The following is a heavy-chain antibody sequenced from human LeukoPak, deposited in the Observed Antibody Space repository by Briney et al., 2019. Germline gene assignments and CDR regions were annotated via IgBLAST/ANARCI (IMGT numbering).Heavy chain of an antibody. CDR1: GGSFSGYY. J-gene: IGHJ6*03. Sequence: SETLSLTCAVCGGSFSGYYWSWIRQPPGKGLEWIGEINHSGSTNYNPSLKSRVTISVDTSKNQFSLKLSSVTAADTAVYYCARIYGGPYYYYMDVWGKGTTVTVSS. V-gene: IGHV4-34*01. CDR2: INHSGST. D-gene: IGHD4-23*01. CDR3: ARIYGGPYYYYMDV.